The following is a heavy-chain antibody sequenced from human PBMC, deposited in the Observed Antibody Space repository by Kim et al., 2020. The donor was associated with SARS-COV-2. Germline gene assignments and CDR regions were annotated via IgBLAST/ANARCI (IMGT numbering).Heavy chain of an antibody. D-gene: IGHD3-22*01. CDR1: GGSISSSSYY. J-gene: IGHJ5*02. CDR3: ARHITMIVVVITENWFDP. Sequence: SETLSLTCTVSGGSISSSSYYWGWIRQPPGKGLEWIGSIYYSGSTYYNPSLKSRVTISVDTSKNQFSLKLSSVTAADTAVYYCARHITMIVVVITENWFDPWGQGTLVTVSS. V-gene: IGHV4-39*01. CDR2: IYYSGST.